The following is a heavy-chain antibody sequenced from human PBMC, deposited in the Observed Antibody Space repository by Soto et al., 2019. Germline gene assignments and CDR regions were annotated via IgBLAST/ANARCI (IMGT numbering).Heavy chain of an antibody. Sequence: SETLSLTCSVSGGSITGGSISRTTYYWGWMRQPPGKGLEWIASFFIGGNTYYNPSLKSRVTTSVDTSKNQFSLKLSSVTAADTAVYFCASRHGLAIDAYFWGPGTLVTVSS. J-gene: IGHJ4*02. CDR3: ASRHGLAIDAYF. V-gene: IGHV4-39*01. CDR2: FFIGGNT. CDR1: GGSISRTTYY. D-gene: IGHD3-9*01.